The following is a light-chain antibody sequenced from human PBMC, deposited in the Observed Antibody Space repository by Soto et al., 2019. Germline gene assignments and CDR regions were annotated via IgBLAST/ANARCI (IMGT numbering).Light chain of an antibody. CDR2: GAS. V-gene: IGKV3-20*01. CDR3: QHYGSSPYT. J-gene: IGKJ2*01. CDR1: QSVSSTY. Sequence: EVVLTQSPGTLSLSPGERATLSCRASQSVSSTYLAWHQQKPGQAPRLLIYGASTRATGIPDRFSGSGSGTDFTLTISRLEPEDFAVYYCQHYGSSPYTFGQGTRLEIK.